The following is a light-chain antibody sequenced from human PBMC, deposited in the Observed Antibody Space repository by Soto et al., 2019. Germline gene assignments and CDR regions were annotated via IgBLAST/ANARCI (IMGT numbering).Light chain of an antibody. CDR1: QSISSY. CDR3: QQSYSTPFT. J-gene: IGKJ3*01. V-gene: IGKV1-39*01. Sequence: DIQMTQSPSSLSASVGDRVTITCRASQSISSYLNWYQQKPGKAPKLLIYAASSLQSRVPSRFSGSGSGTDFTLTISSLQPEDFATYYCQQSYSTPFTCGPGTKVDIK. CDR2: AAS.